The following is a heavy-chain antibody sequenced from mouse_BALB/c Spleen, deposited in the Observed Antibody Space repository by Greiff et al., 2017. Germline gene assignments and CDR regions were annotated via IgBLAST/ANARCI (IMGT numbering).Heavy chain of an antibody. Sequence: EVKLQESGPGLVKPSQSLSLTCTVTGYSITSDYAWNWIRQFPGNKLEWMGYISYSGSTSYNPSLKSRISITRDTSKNQFFLQLNSVTTEDTATYYCATYGNYESFDYWGQGTTLTVSS. CDR3: ATYGNYESFDY. D-gene: IGHD2-1*01. CDR1: GYSITSDYA. V-gene: IGHV3-2*02. CDR2: ISYSGST. J-gene: IGHJ2*01.